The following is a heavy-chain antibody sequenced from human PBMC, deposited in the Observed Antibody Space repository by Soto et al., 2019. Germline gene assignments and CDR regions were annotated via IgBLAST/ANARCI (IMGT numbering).Heavy chain of an antibody. CDR3: AKEANYYETDSHYYYGMDV. J-gene: IGHJ6*04. V-gene: IGHV3-30*18. CDR1: GFTFSSYG. D-gene: IGHD3-22*01. CDR2: ISYDGSNK. Sequence: GGSLRLSCAASGFTFSSYGMHWVRQAPGKGLEWVAVISYDGSNKYYADSVKGRFTISRDNSKNTLYLQMNSLRAEDTAVYYCAKEANYYETDSHYYYGMDVWGKGTTVTVSS.